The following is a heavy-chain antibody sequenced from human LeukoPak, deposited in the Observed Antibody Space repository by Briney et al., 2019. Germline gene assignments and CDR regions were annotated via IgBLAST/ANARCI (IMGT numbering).Heavy chain of an antibody. J-gene: IGHJ4*02. V-gene: IGHV4-31*03. CDR1: GGSITSGRYY. Sequence: SETLSLTCSVSGGSITSGRYYWTWIRQYPEKGPEWIGYSYYSGSTHYKPSLKSRVTISLDKSKNQFSLNLTSATAADTAIYYCARATYDLLTGYYLDSWGQGTLVTVSS. CDR2: SYYSGST. D-gene: IGHD3-9*01. CDR3: ARATYDLLTGYYLDS.